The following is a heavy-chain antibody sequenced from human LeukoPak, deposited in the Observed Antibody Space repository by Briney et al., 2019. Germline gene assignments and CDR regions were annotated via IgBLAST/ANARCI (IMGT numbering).Heavy chain of an antibody. D-gene: IGHD3-10*01. Sequence: GGSLRLSCAAPGFTFSSYAMSWVRQAPGKGLEWVSAISGSGGSTYYADSVKGRFTISRDNSKNTLYLQMNSLRAEDTAVYYCARRLGSGSYDSYYFDYWGQGTLVTVSS. V-gene: IGHV3-23*01. J-gene: IGHJ4*02. CDR2: ISGSGGST. CDR1: GFTFSSYA. CDR3: ARRLGSGSYDSYYFDY.